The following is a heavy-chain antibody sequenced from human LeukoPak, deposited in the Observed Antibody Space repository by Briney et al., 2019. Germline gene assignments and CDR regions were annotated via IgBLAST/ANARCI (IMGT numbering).Heavy chain of an antibody. CDR1: GFTFSSYS. CDR3: VASSGYYLSGY. J-gene: IGHJ4*02. D-gene: IGHD6-19*01. Sequence: WESLRLSCAASGFTFSSYSMNWVRQAPGKGLEWVSYISSGSSTIYYPDSVKGRFTISRDNAKNSLYLQMNSLRVEDTAVYYCVASSGYYLSGYWGQGTLVTVSS. CDR2: ISSGSSTI. V-gene: IGHV3-48*04.